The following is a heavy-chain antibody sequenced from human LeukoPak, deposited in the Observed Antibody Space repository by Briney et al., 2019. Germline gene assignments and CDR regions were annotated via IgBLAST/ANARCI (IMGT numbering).Heavy chain of an antibody. CDR3: ARAGDYYDSSGKGFDY. J-gene: IGHJ4*02. CDR1: GFTFSTYG. D-gene: IGHD3-22*01. V-gene: IGHV3-33*01. Sequence: PGRSLRLSCATSGFTFSTYGIHWVRQAPGKGLEWVAVIWYDGSNKYYADSVRGRFTISRDNSRNTLYLQMNSLRAEDTAIYYCARAGDYYDSSGKGFDYWGQGTLVIVSS. CDR2: IWYDGSNK.